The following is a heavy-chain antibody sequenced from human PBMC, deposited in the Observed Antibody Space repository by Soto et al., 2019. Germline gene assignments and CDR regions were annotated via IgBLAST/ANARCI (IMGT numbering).Heavy chain of an antibody. D-gene: IGHD2-2*02. Sequence: PGGSLRLSCSASGFTFSSYAMHWVRQAPGKGLEYVSAISSNGGSTYYADSVKGRFTISRDNSKNTLYLQMSSLRAEGTAVYYCVKINIVVVPAAIQGNAFDIWGQGTMVTVSS. CDR3: VKINIVVVPAAIQGNAFDI. CDR2: ISSNGGST. J-gene: IGHJ3*02. V-gene: IGHV3-64D*06. CDR1: GFTFSSYA.